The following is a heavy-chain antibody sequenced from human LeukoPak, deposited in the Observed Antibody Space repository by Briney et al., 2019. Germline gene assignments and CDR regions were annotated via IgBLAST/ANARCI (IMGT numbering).Heavy chain of an antibody. J-gene: IGHJ4*02. V-gene: IGHV4-34*01. Sequence: PGGSLRLSCAASGLTFSSYSMNWVRQAPGKGLEWIGEINHSGSTNYNPSLKSRVTISVDTSKNQFSLKLSSVTAADTAVYYCARAGSIAVAVLPELDYWGQGTLVTVSS. CDR1: GLTFSSYS. CDR2: INHSGST. CDR3: ARAGSIAVAVLPELDY. D-gene: IGHD6-19*01.